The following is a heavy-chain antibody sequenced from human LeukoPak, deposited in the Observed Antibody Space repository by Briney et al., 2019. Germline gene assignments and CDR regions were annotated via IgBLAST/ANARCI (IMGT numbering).Heavy chain of an antibody. D-gene: IGHD3-22*01. V-gene: IGHV3-15*01. Sequence: PGGSLRLSCAASGFTFSSYAMSWVRQAPGKGLEWVGRIRSNSDGGTIDYAAPVKGRFTLSRDDSKTTLYLQMNSLQTEDTAVYYCATDFYDSTWGQGTLVTVSS. CDR3: ATDFYDST. CDR2: IRSNSDGGTI. CDR1: GFTFSSYA. J-gene: IGHJ5*02.